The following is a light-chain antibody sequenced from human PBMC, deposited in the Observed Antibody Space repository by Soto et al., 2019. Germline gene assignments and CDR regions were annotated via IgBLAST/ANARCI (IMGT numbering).Light chain of an antibody. CDR1: QSISSW. V-gene: IGKV1-5*01. Sequence: DIQMTQSPSTLSASVGDRVTITCRAGQSISSWLACYQQKPGKAPKLLIYDDSSLESGVPSRFSGSGSGTEFTLTISRLQPDDFATYYCQQYNSYSPWTFGQGTKVDIK. J-gene: IGKJ1*01. CDR3: QQYNSYSPWT. CDR2: DDS.